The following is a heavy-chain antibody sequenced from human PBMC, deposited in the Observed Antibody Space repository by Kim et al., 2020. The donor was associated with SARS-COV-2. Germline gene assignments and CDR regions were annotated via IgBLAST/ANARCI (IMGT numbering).Heavy chain of an antibody. Sequence: GGSLRLSCAASGFTFSSYGMHWVRQAPGKGLEWVAVISYDGSNKYYADSVKGRFTISRDNSKNTLYLQMNSLRAEDTAVYYCAKDYYLGYFDWLFQTQLYYYYGMDVWGQGTTVTVSS. CDR2: ISYDGSNK. V-gene: IGHV3-30*18. D-gene: IGHD3-9*01. J-gene: IGHJ6*02. CDR3: AKDYYLGYFDWLFQTQLYYYYGMDV. CDR1: GFTFSSYG.